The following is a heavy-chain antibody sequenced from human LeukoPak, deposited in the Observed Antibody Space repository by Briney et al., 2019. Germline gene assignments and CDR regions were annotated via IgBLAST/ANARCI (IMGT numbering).Heavy chain of an antibody. D-gene: IGHD6-13*01. CDR1: GGSFSGYY. J-gene: IGHJ6*03. Sequence: PSETLSLTCAVYGGSFSGYYWSWIRQPPGKGLEWIGEINHSGSTNYNPSLKSRVTISVDTSKNQFSLKLSSVTAADTAVHYCARAPLRGGSSSWYTYYYYYYMDVWGKGTTVTVSS. CDR2: INHSGST. CDR3: ARAPLRGGSSSWYTYYYYYYMDV. V-gene: IGHV4-34*01.